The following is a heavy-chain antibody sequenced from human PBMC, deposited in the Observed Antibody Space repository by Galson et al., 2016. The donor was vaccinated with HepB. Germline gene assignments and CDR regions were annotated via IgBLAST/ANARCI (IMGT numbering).Heavy chain of an antibody. J-gene: IGHJ4*02. CDR2: TFYRSNWQN. V-gene: IGHV6-1*01. Sequence: CAISGDSVSSNSAGWNWIRQSPSRGLEWLGRTFYRSNWQNDYAESVTRRISINPDTSKNQFSLQLNSVTPEDTAVYYCARSYLLGRGFGWWGQGTLVTVSS. CDR1: GDSVSSNSAG. D-gene: IGHD7-27*01. CDR3: ARSYLLGRGFGW.